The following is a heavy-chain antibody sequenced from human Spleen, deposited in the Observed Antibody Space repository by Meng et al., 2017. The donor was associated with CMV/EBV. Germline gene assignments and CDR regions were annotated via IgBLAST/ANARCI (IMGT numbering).Heavy chain of an antibody. CDR3: ARGHYFGSGTYYEHDYYSYGMDV. V-gene: IGHV1-46*01. CDR1: GYTFTSYY. Sequence: ASVKVSCKASGYTFTSYYMYWVRQAPGRGLEWMGIINPSGGATSYTQKFQGRVTMTRDTSTSTVYMELSSLRSEDTAVYYCARGHYFGSGTYYEHDYYSYGMDVWGQGTTVTVSS. CDR2: INPSGGAT. D-gene: IGHD3-10*01. J-gene: IGHJ6*02.